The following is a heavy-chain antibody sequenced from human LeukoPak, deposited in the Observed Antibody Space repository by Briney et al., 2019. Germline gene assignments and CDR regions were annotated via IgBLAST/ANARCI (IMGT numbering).Heavy chain of an antibody. Sequence: GASVKVSCKASGYTFTTYDINWVRQATGQGLEWMAWMDPNSGNTGYAQKFQGRVTMTRNTSISTAYMELSSLRSEDTAVYYCARVAGNCRGDCYRLVYWGQGTLVTVAS. CDR2: MDPNSGNT. V-gene: IGHV1-8*01. CDR1: GYTFTTYD. CDR3: ARVAGNCRGDCYRLVY. J-gene: IGHJ4*02. D-gene: IGHD2-21*01.